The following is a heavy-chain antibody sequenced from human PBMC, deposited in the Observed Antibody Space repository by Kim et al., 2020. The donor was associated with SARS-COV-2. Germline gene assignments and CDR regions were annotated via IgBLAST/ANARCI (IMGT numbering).Heavy chain of an antibody. CDR3: TGVDTSSWSFY. Sequence: GGSLRLSCAASGFTFSGSSIHWVRQASGKGLEWVGRIRSKTNNYATTYAASVKGRFTISRDDSKNTGYLEMNSLKNEDTAFYHCTGVDTSSWSFYWGQGILVTVSS. J-gene: IGHJ4*02. CDR1: GFTFSGSS. V-gene: IGHV3-73*01. D-gene: IGHD6-13*01. CDR2: IRSKTNNYAT.